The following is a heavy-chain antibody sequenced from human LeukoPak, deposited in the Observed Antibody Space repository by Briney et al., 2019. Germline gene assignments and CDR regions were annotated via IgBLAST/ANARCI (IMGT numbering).Heavy chain of an antibody. CDR2: IFYSGGT. J-gene: IGHJ4*02. Sequence: SETLSLTCTVSGDSISSYSWTWIRQPPGKGLEWIGYIFYSGGTNYNPSLKSRVTISVDTSKNQYSLKLSSVTAADTAVYYCARGFYDSSGYSEPFDYWGRGTLVTVSS. CDR1: GDSISSYS. CDR3: ARGFYDSSGYSEPFDY. D-gene: IGHD3-22*01. V-gene: IGHV4-59*08.